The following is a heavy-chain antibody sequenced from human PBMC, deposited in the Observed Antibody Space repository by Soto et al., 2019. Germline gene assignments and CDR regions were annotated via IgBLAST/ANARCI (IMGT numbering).Heavy chain of an antibody. D-gene: IGHD3-10*01. V-gene: IGHV4-59*01. J-gene: IGHJ6*02. Sequence: SETLSLTCTVSGGSISSYYWSWIRQPPGKGLEWIGYIYYSGSADYNPSLGSRVTISIDTSKNQFSLKLTSVTAADTAVYYCARGVGFGYYYYHMDLWGQGTTVTVSS. CDR3: ARGVGFGYYYYHMDL. CDR2: IYYSGSA. CDR1: GGSISSYY.